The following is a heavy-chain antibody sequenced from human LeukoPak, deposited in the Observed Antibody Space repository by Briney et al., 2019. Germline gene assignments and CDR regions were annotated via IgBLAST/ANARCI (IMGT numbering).Heavy chain of an antibody. J-gene: IGHJ4*02. CDR2: INPNSGGT. Sequence: ASAKVSCKASGYTFTGYYMHWVRQAPGQGLEWMGWINPNSGGTNYAQKFQGRVTMTRDTSISTAYMELSRLRSDDTAVYYCAGDKWLRPPKAEDYWGQGTLVTVSS. CDR1: GYTFTGYY. V-gene: IGHV1-2*02. D-gene: IGHD5-12*01. CDR3: AGDKWLRPPKAEDY.